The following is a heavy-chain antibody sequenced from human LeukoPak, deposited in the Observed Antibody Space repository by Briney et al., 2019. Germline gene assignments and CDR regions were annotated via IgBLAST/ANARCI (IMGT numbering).Heavy chain of an antibody. V-gene: IGHV3-7*01. CDR2: IKQDGSEK. D-gene: IGHD2-2*01. CDR1: GFTFSSYW. CDR3: ARALRYCSSTSCPYGFYYYYYYMDV. Sequence: GGSLRLSCAASGFTFSSYWMSWVRQAPGKGLEWVANIKQDGSEKYYVDSVKGRFTISRDNAKNSLYLQMNSLRAEDTAVYYCARALRYCSSTSCPYGFYYYYYYMDVWGKGTTVTVSS. J-gene: IGHJ6*03.